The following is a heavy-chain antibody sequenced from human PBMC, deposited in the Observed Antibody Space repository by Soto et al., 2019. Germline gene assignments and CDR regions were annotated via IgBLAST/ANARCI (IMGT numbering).Heavy chain of an antibody. CDR3: ARGPLCSGGSCLDY. CDR2: INSDGSST. Sequence: GGSLRLSCGASGFTFSSYWMHWVRQAPGKGLVWVSRINSDGSSTTYADSVKGRFTISRDNAKNTLFLQMNSLRAEDTAVYYCARGPLCSGGSCLDYWGQGTLVTVS. J-gene: IGHJ4*02. CDR1: GFTFSSYW. V-gene: IGHV3-74*01. D-gene: IGHD2-15*01.